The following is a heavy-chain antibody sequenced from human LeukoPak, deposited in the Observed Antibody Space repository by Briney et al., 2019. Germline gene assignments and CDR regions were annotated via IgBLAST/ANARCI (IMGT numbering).Heavy chain of an antibody. CDR3: ARRGYCSSTSCYEYWFDP. CDR2: IYYSGST. CDR1: GGFISSSSYY. V-gene: IGHV4-39*01. J-gene: IGHJ5*02. D-gene: IGHD2-2*01. Sequence: SETLSLTCTVSGGFISSSSYYWGWIRQPPGKGLEWIGIIYYSGSTYYNPSLKSRLTISVDTSKNQFSLKLSSVTATDTAVYYCARRGYCSSTSCYEYWFDPWGQGTLVTVSS.